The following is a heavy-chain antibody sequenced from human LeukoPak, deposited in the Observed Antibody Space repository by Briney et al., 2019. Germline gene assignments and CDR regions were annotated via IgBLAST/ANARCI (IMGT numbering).Heavy chain of an antibody. D-gene: IGHD2-21*02. V-gene: IGHV4-34*01. J-gene: IGHJ4*02. Sequence: PSETLSLTCAVHGGSFSGYYWSWIRQPPGKGLEWIGEINHSGSTNYNPSLKSRVTISVDTSENQFSLKLSSVTAADTAVYYCARATARPLDYWGQGTLVTVSS. CDR1: GGSFSGYY. CDR2: INHSGST. CDR3: ARATARPLDY.